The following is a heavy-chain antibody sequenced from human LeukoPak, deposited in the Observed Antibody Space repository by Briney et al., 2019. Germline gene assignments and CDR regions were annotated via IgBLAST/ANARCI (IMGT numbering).Heavy chain of an antibody. CDR3: ARDPYYYGSGSSYAFDI. Sequence: PSETLSLTCAVSGYSISSGYYWGWIRQPPGKGLEWIGSIYQSGSTYYNPSLKGRVTISVDTSKNQFSLKLSSVTAADTAVYYCARDPYYYGSGSSYAFDIWGQGTMVTVSS. V-gene: IGHV4-38-2*02. D-gene: IGHD3-10*01. CDR2: IYQSGST. J-gene: IGHJ3*02. CDR1: GYSISSGYY.